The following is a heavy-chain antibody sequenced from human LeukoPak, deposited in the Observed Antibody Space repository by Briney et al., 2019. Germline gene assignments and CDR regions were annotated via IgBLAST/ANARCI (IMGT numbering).Heavy chain of an antibody. D-gene: IGHD3-22*01. Sequence: ASVKVSCKASGYTFTGYYMHWVRQAPGQGLEWMGWINPNSGGTNYAQKFQGRVTMTRDTSISTAYMELSRLRSDDTAVYYCARSYDSSDYYYAGFDYWGQGTLVTVSS. J-gene: IGHJ4*02. CDR2: INPNSGGT. CDR1: GYTFTGYY. CDR3: ARSYDSSDYYYAGFDY. V-gene: IGHV1-2*02.